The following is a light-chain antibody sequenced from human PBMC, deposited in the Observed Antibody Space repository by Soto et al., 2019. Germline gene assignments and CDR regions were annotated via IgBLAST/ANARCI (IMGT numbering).Light chain of an antibody. Sequence: EVVLTQSPGTLSLSPGERATLSCRASQSVTNNYLAWYQHKPGQAPRLLIYGAFYRATGIPDRFSGSGSGTDFTLTISRLEPEDFAVYYCQQYGSSPPYTFGQGTKLEIK. CDR2: GAF. V-gene: IGKV3-20*01. CDR3: QQYGSSPPYT. J-gene: IGKJ2*01. CDR1: QSVTNNY.